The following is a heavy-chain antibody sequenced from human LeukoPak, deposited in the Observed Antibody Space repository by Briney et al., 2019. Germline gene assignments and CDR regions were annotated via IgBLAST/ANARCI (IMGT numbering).Heavy chain of an antibody. D-gene: IGHD2/OR15-2a*01. CDR1: GFTFSNCA. V-gene: IGHV3-30*14. Sequence: GGSLRLSCAASGFTFSNCAMHWVRQAPGKGLEWVAIISYDGSKKYYADSVKGRFTVSRDTSKNTLYLQMNSLRVEDTAVYYCARGIIDWGQGTLVTVSS. J-gene: IGHJ4*02. CDR2: ISYDGSKK. CDR3: ARGIID.